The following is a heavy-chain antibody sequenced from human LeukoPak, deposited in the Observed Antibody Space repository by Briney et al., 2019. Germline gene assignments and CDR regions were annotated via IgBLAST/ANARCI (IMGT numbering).Heavy chain of an antibody. V-gene: IGHV5-51*01. Sequence: GESLKISCKGSGYSFTSYWIGWVRQMPGKGLEWMGIIYPGDSDTRYSPSFQGQVTISADKSISTAYLQWSSLKASDTAMYYCARLDGRYCSSTSCHYFDYWGQGTLVTVSS. CDR2: IYPGDSDT. J-gene: IGHJ4*02. CDR1: GYSFTSYW. D-gene: IGHD2-2*01. CDR3: ARLDGRYCSSTSCHYFDY.